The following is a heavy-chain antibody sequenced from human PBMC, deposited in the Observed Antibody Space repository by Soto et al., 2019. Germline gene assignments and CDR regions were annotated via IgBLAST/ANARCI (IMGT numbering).Heavy chain of an antibody. Sequence: EVQLLESGGGLVQPGGSLRPSCAASGFTFSSYAMSWVRQAPGKGLEWVSAISGSGGSTYYADSVKGRFTISRDNSKNTLYLQMNSLRAEDTAVYYCAKPLAGQQLVLDYWGQGTLVTVSS. J-gene: IGHJ4*02. D-gene: IGHD6-13*01. CDR3: AKPLAGQQLVLDY. CDR2: ISGSGGST. V-gene: IGHV3-23*01. CDR1: GFTFSSYA.